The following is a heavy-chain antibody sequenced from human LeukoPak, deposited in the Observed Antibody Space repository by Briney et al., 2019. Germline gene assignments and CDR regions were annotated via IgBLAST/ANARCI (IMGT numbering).Heavy chain of an antibody. CDR2: INPNSGGT. CDR1: GYTFTGYY. CDR3: LRDIAARGGYYGMDV. J-gene: IGHJ6*02. D-gene: IGHD6-6*01. V-gene: IGHV1-2*04. Sequence: GASVKVSCKASGYTFTGYYMHWVRQAPGQGLEWMGWINPNSGGTNYAQKFQGWVTMTRDTSVSTAYMELSRLRSDDTAVYYCLRDIAARGGYYGMDVWGQGTTVTVSS.